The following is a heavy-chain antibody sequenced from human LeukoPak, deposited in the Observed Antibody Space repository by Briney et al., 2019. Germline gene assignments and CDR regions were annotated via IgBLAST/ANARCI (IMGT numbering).Heavy chain of an antibody. V-gene: IGHV4-39*01. CDR3: ARHLGYSSSSSFEC. D-gene: IGHD6-6*01. J-gene: IGHJ4*02. Sequence: SETLSLTCTVSGGSISSSSYYWGWIRQPPGKGLEWIGSIYYSGSTYYNPSLKSRVTISVDTSKNQFSLKLSSVTAAGTAVYYCARHLGYSSSSSFECWGQGTLVTVSS. CDR2: IYYSGST. CDR1: GGSISSSSYY.